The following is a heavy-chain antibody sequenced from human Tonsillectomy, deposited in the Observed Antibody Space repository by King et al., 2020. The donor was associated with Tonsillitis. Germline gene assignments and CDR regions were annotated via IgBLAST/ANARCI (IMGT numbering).Heavy chain of an antibody. CDR1: GFTFSNAW. CDR3: TTEFLWFGELFYDFDY. CDR2: IKSKTDGGTK. J-gene: IGHJ4*02. V-gene: IGHV3-15*01. D-gene: IGHD3-10*01. Sequence: VQLVESGGGLVKPGGSLRLSCAASGFTFSNAWMSWVRQAPGKGLEWVGRIKSKTDGGTKDYAAPVKGRFTISRDDSKNTLYLQMNSLKTEDTPVYYCTTEFLWFGELFYDFDYWGQGTLVTVSS.